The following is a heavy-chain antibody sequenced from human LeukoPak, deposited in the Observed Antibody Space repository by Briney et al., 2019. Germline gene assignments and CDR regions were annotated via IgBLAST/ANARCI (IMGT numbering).Heavy chain of an antibody. J-gene: IGHJ4*02. V-gene: IGHV4-59*01. D-gene: IGHD3-16*01. CDR1: GGSISSYN. Sequence: SETLSLTCTVSGGSISSYNWNWIRQPPGKGLECIGYIYYSGSTNYNPSLKSRVIISVDTSKNQFTLKLSSVTAADTAVYYCARGRYGWLPFDYWGQGTLVTVSS. CDR2: IYYSGST. CDR3: ARGRYGWLPFDY.